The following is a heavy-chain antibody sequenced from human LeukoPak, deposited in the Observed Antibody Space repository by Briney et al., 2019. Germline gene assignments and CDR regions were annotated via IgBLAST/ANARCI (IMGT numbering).Heavy chain of an antibody. CDR1: GDSFSSHY. Sequence: SETLSLTCAVYGDSFSSHYWTWIRQSPGTGLEWIGYISHIGRTNYNPSLKSRVTISIDTSKNQFSLKLRSVTAADTAVYYCARDLVTVTKGFDIWGQGTMVSVSS. D-gene: IGHD4-17*01. CDR3: ARDLVTVTKGFDI. V-gene: IGHV4-59*11. J-gene: IGHJ3*02. CDR2: ISHIGRT.